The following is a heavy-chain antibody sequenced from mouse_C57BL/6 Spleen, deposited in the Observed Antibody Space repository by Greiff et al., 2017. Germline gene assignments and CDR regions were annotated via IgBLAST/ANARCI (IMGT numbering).Heavy chain of an antibody. CDR1: GYTFTSYW. D-gene: IGHD1-1*01. CDR3: ARLTTVVAGYYFDY. V-gene: IGHV1-69*01. Sequence: QVQLQQPGAELVMPGASVKLSCKASGYTFTSYWMHWVKQRPGQGLEWIGEIDPSDSYTNYNQKFKGKSTLTVDKSSRTAYMQLNSLTSEDSAVYYCARLTTVVAGYYFDYWGQGTTLTVSS. J-gene: IGHJ2*01. CDR2: IDPSDSYT.